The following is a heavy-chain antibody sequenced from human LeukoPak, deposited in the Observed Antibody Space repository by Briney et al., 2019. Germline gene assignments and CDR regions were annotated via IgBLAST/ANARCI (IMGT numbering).Heavy chain of an antibody. CDR1: GGSISSYY. CDR3: ARVIRITMVRGVTERYYYYMDV. D-gene: IGHD3-10*01. V-gene: IGHV4-4*07. Sequence: MPSETLSLTCTVSGGSISSYYWSWIRQPAGKGLEWIGRIYTSGSTNYNPSLKSRVTMSVDTSKNQFSLKLSSVTAADTTVYYCARVIRITMVRGVTERYYYYMDVWGKGTTVTVSS. CDR2: IYTSGST. J-gene: IGHJ6*03.